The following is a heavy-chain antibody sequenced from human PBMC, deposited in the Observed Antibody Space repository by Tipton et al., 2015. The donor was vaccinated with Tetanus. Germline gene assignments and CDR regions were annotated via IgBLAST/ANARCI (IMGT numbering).Heavy chain of an antibody. CDR3: ARAPRYCGGDCYHFDY. CDR2: LYSGGGP. J-gene: IGHJ4*02. Sequence: SLRLSCAASGFAVAVNYMTWVRQAPGKGLEWVSVLYSGGGPNYADSVKGRFTIPRDNSKNTLYLQMNSLRVEDTAIYYCARAPRYCGGDCYHFDYWGQGTLVPVSS. D-gene: IGHD2-21*02. CDR1: GFAVAVNY. V-gene: IGHV3-53*01.